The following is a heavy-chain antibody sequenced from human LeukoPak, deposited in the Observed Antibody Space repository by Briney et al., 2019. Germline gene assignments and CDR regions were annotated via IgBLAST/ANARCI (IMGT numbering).Heavy chain of an antibody. V-gene: IGHV3-23*01. CDR3: AKGWVGYYMDV. Sequence: GGSLRLSCAASGFTFSTYAMSWVRQAPGKGLEWVSSISYSVDITYYADSVKGRFTISRDNSKNTLYLQMNSLRVEDTAVYYCAKGWVGYYMDVWGKGTTVTVSS. CDR2: ISYSVDIT. J-gene: IGHJ6*03. D-gene: IGHD1-26*01. CDR1: GFTFSTYA.